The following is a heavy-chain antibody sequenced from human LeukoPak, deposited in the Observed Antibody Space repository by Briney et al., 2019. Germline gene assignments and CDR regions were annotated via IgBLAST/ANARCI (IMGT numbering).Heavy chain of an antibody. CDR2: IYPGDSRT. CDR3: ACRKFDSTWSGP. Sequence: GESLKISCKAFGYIFNTYWIGWVRPVPGKGLEWMGVIYPGDSRTRYNPSFQGQVTISVDKSISTVYLQWSSLTASDTATYYCACRKFDSTWSGPWGQGTLVTVSS. J-gene: IGHJ5*02. D-gene: IGHD3-9*01. V-gene: IGHV5-51*01. CDR1: GYIFNTYW.